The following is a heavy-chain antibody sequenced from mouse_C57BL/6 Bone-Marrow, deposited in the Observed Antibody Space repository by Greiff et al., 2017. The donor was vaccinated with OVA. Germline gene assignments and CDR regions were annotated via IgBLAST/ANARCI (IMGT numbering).Heavy chain of an antibody. J-gene: IGHJ2*01. CDR3: ARRVYLDD. V-gene: IGHV5-17*01. CDR1: GFTFSDYG. CDR2: ISSGSSTI. D-gene: IGHD2-3*01. Sequence: EVMLVESGGGLVKPGGSLKLSCAASGFTFSDYGMHWVRQAPEKGLEWVAYISSGSSTIYYADTVKGRFTISRDNAKNTLCLQMTSLRAEDTAMYYCARRVYLDDWGQGTTLTVSS.